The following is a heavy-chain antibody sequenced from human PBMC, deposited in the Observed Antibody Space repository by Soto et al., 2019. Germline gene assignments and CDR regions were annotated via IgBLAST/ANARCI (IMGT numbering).Heavy chain of an antibody. CDR2: MSGSAGST. CDR3: AKGSNYDFWSGYYFDH. V-gene: IGHV3-23*01. Sequence: EVHLLESGGGLVQPGGSLRLSCAASGFTFSSYAMTWVRQAPGKGLEWVSVMSGSAGSTYYVDSVKGRFTISRDNSKNTLYLQMNSLRAEDTAVYYCAKGSNYDFWSGYYFDHWGQGTLVTVSS. CDR1: GFTFSSYA. D-gene: IGHD3-3*01. J-gene: IGHJ4*02.